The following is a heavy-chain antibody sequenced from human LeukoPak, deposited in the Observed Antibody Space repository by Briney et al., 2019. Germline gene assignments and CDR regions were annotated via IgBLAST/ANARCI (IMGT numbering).Heavy chain of an antibody. J-gene: IGHJ4*02. Sequence: PGGSLRLSCAASGFTFSSYAMSWVRQAPGKGLEWVANIKQDGSDKYYVDSVKGRFTISRDNAKNSLYLQLNSLRADDTAVYYCARLTGTTGLDYWGQGTLVTVCS. CDR3: ARLTGTTGLDY. D-gene: IGHD1-1*01. CDR1: GFTFSSYA. CDR2: IKQDGSDK. V-gene: IGHV3-7*01.